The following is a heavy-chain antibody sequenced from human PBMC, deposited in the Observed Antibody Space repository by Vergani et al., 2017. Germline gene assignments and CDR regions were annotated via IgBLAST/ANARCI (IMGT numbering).Heavy chain of an antibody. V-gene: IGHV3-33*08. J-gene: IGHJ1*01. CDR2: IWYDGSNK. D-gene: IGHD6-13*01. Sequence: VQLVESGGVVVQPGGSLRLSCAASGFTFSSYGMHWVRQAPGKGLEWVAVIWYDGSNKYYADSVKGRFTISRDNSKNTLYLQMNSLRAEDTAVYYCARDWSPAAAGTEQHWGQGTLVTVSS. CDR3: ARDWSPAAAGTEQH. CDR1: GFTFSSYG.